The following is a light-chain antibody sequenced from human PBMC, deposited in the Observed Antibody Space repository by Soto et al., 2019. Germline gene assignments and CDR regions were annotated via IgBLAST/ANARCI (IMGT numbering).Light chain of an antibody. CDR1: QSLTGY. CDR2: GAS. J-gene: IGKJ5*01. Sequence: IVLTQSPATLSFSPGERATLSCRASQSLTGYLGWYQQRPGQAPRLLIYGASNSATDIPARFSGSESGTDFTLTISSLEPEDFAVYYCQQRSDWPLAFGQGKRLDIK. CDR3: QQRSDWPLA. V-gene: IGKV3-11*01.